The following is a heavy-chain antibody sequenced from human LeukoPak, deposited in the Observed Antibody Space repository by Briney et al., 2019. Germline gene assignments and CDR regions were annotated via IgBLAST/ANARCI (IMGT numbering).Heavy chain of an antibody. CDR1: GFTFSDSH. D-gene: IGHD4-17*01. CDR2: ISSSGRTT. J-gene: IGHJ4*02. Sequence: PGGSLRLSCAASGFTFSDSHMTWIRQDPGKGLEWGSYISSSGRTTYYADSVKGRVTISRDNAKSSLYLQMNSLRAADTPMYNYARDRPGTVTTFDYWAQGTLVSVSS. CDR3: ARDRPGTVTTFDY. V-gene: IGHV3-11*04.